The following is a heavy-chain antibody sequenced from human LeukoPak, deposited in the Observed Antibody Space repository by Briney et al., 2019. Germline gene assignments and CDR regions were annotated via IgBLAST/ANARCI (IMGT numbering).Heavy chain of an antibody. Sequence: PGGSLRLSRADSGFTFSNAWMSWVRQAPGKGLEWVGRIKSKTDGGTTDYAAPVKGRFTISREDSKNTLYLQMNSLKTEDTAVYYCTTYVGAYSNWGDYYYYYMDVWGKGTTVTVSS. CDR2: IKSKTDGGTT. D-gene: IGHD4-11*01. V-gene: IGHV3-15*01. CDR3: TTYVGAYSNWGDYYYYYMDV. CDR1: GFTFSNAW. J-gene: IGHJ6*03.